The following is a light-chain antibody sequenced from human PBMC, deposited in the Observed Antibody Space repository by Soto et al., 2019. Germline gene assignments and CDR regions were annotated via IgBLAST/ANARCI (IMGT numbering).Light chain of an antibody. CDR3: QQYGSSPST. CDR1: QSVSSSY. Sequence: VLSQSPGTLSLSPGERATLSCRASQSVSSSYLAWYQQKPGQAPRLLIYGASSRATGIPDRFSGSGSGTDFTLTISRLEPEDFAVYYCQQYGSSPSTFGQRTKADIK. J-gene: IGKJ1*01. CDR2: GAS. V-gene: IGKV3-20*01.